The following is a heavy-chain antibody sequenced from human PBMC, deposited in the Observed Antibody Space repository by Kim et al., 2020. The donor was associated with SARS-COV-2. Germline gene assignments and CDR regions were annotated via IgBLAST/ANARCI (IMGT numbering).Heavy chain of an antibody. J-gene: IGHJ6*02. CDR3: ARKESHGDLDYYYYGMDV. Sequence: KSRVTISVDTSKSQFSLKLSSVTAADTAVYYCARKESHGDLDYYYYGMDVWGQGTTVTVSS. D-gene: IGHD4-17*01. V-gene: IGHV4-59*01.